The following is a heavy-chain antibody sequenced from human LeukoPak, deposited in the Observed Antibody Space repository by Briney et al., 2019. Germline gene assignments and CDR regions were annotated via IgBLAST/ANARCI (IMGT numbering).Heavy chain of an antibody. CDR1: GYTFTSYG. J-gene: IGHJ4*02. V-gene: IGHV1-18*01. D-gene: IGHD2-2*01. Sequence: ASVKVSCKASGYTFTSYGISWVRQAPGQGLEWMGWISAYNGNTNYAQKLQGRVTMTTDTFTSTAYMELRSLRSDDTAVYYCARDRYCSSTSCYEGGLDYWGQGTLVTVSS. CDR3: ARDRYCSSTSCYEGGLDY. CDR2: ISAYNGNT.